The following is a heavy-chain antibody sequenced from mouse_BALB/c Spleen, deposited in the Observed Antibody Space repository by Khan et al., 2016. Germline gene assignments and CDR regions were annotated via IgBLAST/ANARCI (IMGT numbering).Heavy chain of an antibody. Sequence: QVRLQQSGAELARPGASVKLSCKASGYTFTSYWMQWVKQRPGQGLQWIGTIYPGDGDTRYTQKFKGKATLTAAKSSSTAYMQLSSLASEDSAVYYCARGGYGNYVFAYWGQGTLVTVSA. CDR2: IYPGDGDT. J-gene: IGHJ3*01. V-gene: IGHV1-87*01. CDR1: GYTFTSYW. D-gene: IGHD2-1*01. CDR3: ARGGYGNYVFAY.